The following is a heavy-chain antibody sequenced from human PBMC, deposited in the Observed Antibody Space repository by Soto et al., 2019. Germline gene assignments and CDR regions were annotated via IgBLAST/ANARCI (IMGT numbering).Heavy chain of an antibody. CDR3: AKDEYYDSSGYYGFDFGY. J-gene: IGHJ4*02. Sequence: TGGSLRLSCAASGFTFSSYAMSWVRQAPGKELEWVSAISGSGGSTYYADSVKGRFTISRDNSKNTLYLQMNSLRAEDTAVYYCAKDEYYDSSGYYGFDFGYWGQGTLVTVSS. V-gene: IGHV3-23*01. CDR2: ISGSGGST. CDR1: GFTFSSYA. D-gene: IGHD3-22*01.